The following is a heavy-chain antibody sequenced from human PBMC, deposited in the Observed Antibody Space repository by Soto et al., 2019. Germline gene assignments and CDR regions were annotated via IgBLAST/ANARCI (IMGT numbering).Heavy chain of an antibody. D-gene: IGHD3-16*01. J-gene: IGHJ4*02. CDR3: ARYVGESHFDY. Sequence: SETLSLTCTVSGGSITSGDYSGSWIRQPPGKGLEWIGYIHSGGSIYFNSSLKSRVTISLDTSRNQFSLDLISVTAADTAVYYCARYVGESHFDYWGQGTLVTVSS. CDR1: GGSITSGDYS. CDR2: IHSGGSI. V-gene: IGHV4-30-4*01.